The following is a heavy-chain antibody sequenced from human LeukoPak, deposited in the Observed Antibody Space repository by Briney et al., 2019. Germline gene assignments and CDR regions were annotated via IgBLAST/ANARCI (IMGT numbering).Heavy chain of an antibody. CDR2: VSKSGGAM. D-gene: IGHD6-13*01. CDR3: AAAVI. V-gene: IGHV3-48*03. J-gene: IGHJ3*02. Sequence: GGSLRLSCEASGFTFSSYEMNWFRQAPGKGLEWVSYVSKSGGAMKNADSVKGRFTVSRDNAKNSLYLQMNSLTAEDTAVYYCAAAVIRGRGTMVTVSS. CDR1: GFTFSSYE.